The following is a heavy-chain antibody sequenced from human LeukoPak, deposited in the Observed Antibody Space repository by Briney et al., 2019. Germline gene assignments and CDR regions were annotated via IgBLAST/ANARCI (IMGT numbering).Heavy chain of an antibody. CDR3: ARGLGDGYNSFDY. J-gene: IGHJ4*02. D-gene: IGHD5-24*01. CDR1: GGSFSGYY. V-gene: IGHV4-34*01. Sequence: PSETLSLTCAVYGGSFSGYYWSWIRQPPGKGLEWIGEINRSGSTNYNPSLKSRVTISVDTSKNQFSLKLSSVTAADTAVYYCARGLGDGYNSFDYWGQGTLVTVSS. CDR2: INRSGST.